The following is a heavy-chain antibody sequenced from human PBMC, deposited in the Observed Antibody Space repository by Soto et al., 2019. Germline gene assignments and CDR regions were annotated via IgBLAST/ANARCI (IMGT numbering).Heavy chain of an antibody. V-gene: IGHV1-2*02. CDR3: ARDRSSGWEVGYYFDY. J-gene: IGHJ4*02. D-gene: IGHD6-19*01. Sequence: ASVKVSCKASGYTFTGYYTHWVRQAPGQGLEWMGWINPNSGGTNYAQKFQGRVTMTRDTSISTAYMELSRLRSDDTAVYYCARDRSSGWEVGYYFDYWGQGTLVTVSS. CDR2: INPNSGGT. CDR1: GYTFTGYY.